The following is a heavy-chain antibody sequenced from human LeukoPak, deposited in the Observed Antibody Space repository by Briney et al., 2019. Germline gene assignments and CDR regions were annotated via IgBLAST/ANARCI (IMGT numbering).Heavy chain of an antibody. V-gene: IGHV1-69*01. D-gene: IGHD2-15*01. CDR2: IIPIFGTA. CDR1: GGTFNSYA. CDR3: ARMGDCSGGSCYFNWFDP. Sequence: ASVKVSCKVAGGTFNSYASSWVRQAPGQGLEWMGGIIPIFGTANYAQKFQGRVTITADEPTSTAYMELSSLRSEDTAVYYCARMGDCSGGSCYFNWFDPWAQGTLVTVSS. J-gene: IGHJ5*02.